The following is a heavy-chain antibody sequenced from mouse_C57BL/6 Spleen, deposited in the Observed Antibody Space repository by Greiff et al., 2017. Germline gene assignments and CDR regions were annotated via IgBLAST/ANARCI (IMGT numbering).Heavy chain of an antibody. CDR1: GYTFTSYW. V-gene: IGHV1-52*01. CDR3: ARPYYGYDGFAY. Sequence: VQLQQPGAELVRPGSSVKLSCKASGYTFTSYWMHWVQQRPIQGLEWIGNIDPSDSDTHYTQKFKDKATLTVDKSSSTAYMQISSLTSEDSAVYYCARPYYGYDGFAYWGQGTLVTVSA. D-gene: IGHD2-14*01. J-gene: IGHJ3*01. CDR2: IDPSDSDT.